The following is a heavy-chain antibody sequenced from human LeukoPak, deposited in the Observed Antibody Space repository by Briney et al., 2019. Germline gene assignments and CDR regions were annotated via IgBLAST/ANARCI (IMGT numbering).Heavy chain of an antibody. V-gene: IGHV4-59*08. J-gene: IGHJ3*02. CDR3: ASHTKYWYKAFDI. CDR1: GGSISSYY. D-gene: IGHD1/OR15-1a*01. CDR2: IYYSGST. Sequence: SETLSLTCTVSGGSISSYYWSWIRQPPGKGLEWIGYIYYSGSTNYNPSLKSRVTISVDTSKNQFSLKLSSVTAADTAVYYCASHTKYWYKAFDIWGQGTMVNVSS.